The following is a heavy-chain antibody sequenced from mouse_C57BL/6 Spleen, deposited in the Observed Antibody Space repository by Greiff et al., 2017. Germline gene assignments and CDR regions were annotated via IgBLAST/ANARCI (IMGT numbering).Heavy chain of an antibody. CDR3: ARDWDVGD. CDR1: GYAFSSSW. Sequence: VQLQQSGPELVKPGASVKISCKASGYAFSSSWMNWVKQRPGKGLEWIGRIYPGDGDTNYNGKFKGKATLTADKSSSTAYMQLSSLAAEDSAVYCCARDWDVGDWGQGTTLTV. V-gene: IGHV1-82*01. D-gene: IGHD4-1*01. CDR2: IYPGDGDT. J-gene: IGHJ2*01.